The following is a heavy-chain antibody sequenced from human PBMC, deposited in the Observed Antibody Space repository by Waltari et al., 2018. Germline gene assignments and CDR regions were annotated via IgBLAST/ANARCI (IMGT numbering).Heavy chain of an antibody. CDR2: IKPDGSES. CDR1: GFTFSNSW. V-gene: IGHV3-7*01. Sequence: EVQLVESGGGLVQMGGSLRFSCAAFGFTFSNSWMDWVRQAPGKGLEWVANIKPDGSESHYVDSVQGRFTVSRDNTQNLLYLQMNTLRVDDTAVYYCSLSLNSWGQGTLVTVSP. J-gene: IGHJ4*02. CDR3: SLSLNS.